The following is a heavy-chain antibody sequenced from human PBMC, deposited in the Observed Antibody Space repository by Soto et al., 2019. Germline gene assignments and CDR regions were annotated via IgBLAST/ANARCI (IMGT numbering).Heavy chain of an antibody. Sequence: QVQLVQSGAEVKKPGASVKVSCKASGYTFINNAITWVRQAPGQGLEWMGWISTENGNTNYAQNLQGRVILTRDRSTNPAYMELRSLRPEDTATYYCARDSSSGTFDNWGQGALVTVSS. CDR1: GYTFINNA. D-gene: IGHD3-22*01. V-gene: IGHV1-18*04. CDR3: ARDSSSGTFDN. J-gene: IGHJ4*02. CDR2: ISTENGNT.